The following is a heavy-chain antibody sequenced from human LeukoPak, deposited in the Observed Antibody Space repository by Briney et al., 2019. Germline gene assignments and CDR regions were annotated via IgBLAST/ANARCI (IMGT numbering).Heavy chain of an antibody. V-gene: IGHV4-34*01. CDR2: INHSGST. J-gene: IGHJ1*01. Sequence: SETLSLTCAVYGGSFSGFYWSWIRQPPGKGLEWTGEINHSGSTKYNPSLKSRLTISVDTSKNQFSLKLSSVTAADTALYYCARMRTGLWGFQHWGQGTLVTVSS. D-gene: IGHD1-26*01. CDR1: GGSFSGFY. CDR3: ARMRTGLWGFQH.